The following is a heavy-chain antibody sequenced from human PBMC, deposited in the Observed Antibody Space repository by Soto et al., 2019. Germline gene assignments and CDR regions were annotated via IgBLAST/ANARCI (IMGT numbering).Heavy chain of an antibody. V-gene: IGHV4-39*01. Sequence: ETLSLTCTVSGGSISSSTYYWGWVRQPPGKGLEWIGIIFYRGSTYYNPSLKSRVTISVDTSNNQFSLKLSSVTAADTAVYYCAREFSSGWYGLDYWGQGTLVTVSS. J-gene: IGHJ4*02. CDR1: GGSISSSTYY. CDR3: AREFSSGWYGLDY. D-gene: IGHD6-19*01. CDR2: IFYRGST.